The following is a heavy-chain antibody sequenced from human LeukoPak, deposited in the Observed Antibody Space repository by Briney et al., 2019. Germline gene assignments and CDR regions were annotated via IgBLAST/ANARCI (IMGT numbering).Heavy chain of an antibody. D-gene: IGHD4-17*01. Sequence: PAGGSLGLSCTASGFTFSSYWMSWVRQAPGKGLEWVANIKQDGGEKYYVDSVKGRFTISRDNAKNSLYLQMNSLRAEDTAVYYCARLGARQVLDYWGQGTLVTVSS. CDR3: ARLGARQVLDY. CDR2: IKQDGGEK. CDR1: GFTFSSYW. J-gene: IGHJ4*02. V-gene: IGHV3-7*01.